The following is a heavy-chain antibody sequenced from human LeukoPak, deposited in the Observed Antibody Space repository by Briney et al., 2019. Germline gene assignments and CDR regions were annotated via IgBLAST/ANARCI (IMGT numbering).Heavy chain of an antibody. CDR3: AKTSAYSAYDFTDY. CDR2: ISSSSDYI. D-gene: IGHD5-12*01. Sequence: PGGSLRLSCAASGFTFSSYSMNWVRQAPGKGLEWVSSISSSSDYIYYADSVKGRFTISRDNSKNTLYLQMNSLRAEDTAVYYCAKTSAYSAYDFTDYWGQGTLVTVSS. CDR1: GFTFSSYS. V-gene: IGHV3-21*04. J-gene: IGHJ4*02.